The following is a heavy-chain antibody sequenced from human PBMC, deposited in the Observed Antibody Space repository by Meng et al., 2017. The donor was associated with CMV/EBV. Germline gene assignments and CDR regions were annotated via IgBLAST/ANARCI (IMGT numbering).Heavy chain of an antibody. J-gene: IGHJ5*02. CDR1: GGAISSYV. CDR3: ARDLMNCSSTSCANWFDP. CDR2: IYTSGST. D-gene: IGHD2-2*01. V-gene: IGHV4-4*07. Sequence: QVKLQAAGHGLLRPSDTLSLTCTVTGGAISSYVWSWIRQPAGKGLEWIGRIYTSGSTNYNPSLKSRVTMSVDTSKNQFSLKLSSVTAADTAVYYCARDLMNCSSTSCANWFDPWGQGTLVTVSS.